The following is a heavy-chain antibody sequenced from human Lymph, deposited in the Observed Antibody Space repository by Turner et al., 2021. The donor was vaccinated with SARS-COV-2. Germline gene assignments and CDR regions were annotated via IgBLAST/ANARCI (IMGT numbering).Heavy chain of an antibody. CDR1: GSNLTELS. CDR2: FDLEDGET. CDR3: AIGSSKPQWLDLFWY. Sequence: QVQRVQSGAEGKKPGASWKVPVKVSGSNLTELSMHWVRQAPGKGLEWMGGFDLEDGETIYAQKFQGSVTMTEDTSTDTPYMVLSSLRSEDTAVYYCAIGSSKPQWLDLFWYWGQGTLVTVSS. V-gene: IGHV1-24*01. D-gene: IGHD6-19*01. J-gene: IGHJ4*02.